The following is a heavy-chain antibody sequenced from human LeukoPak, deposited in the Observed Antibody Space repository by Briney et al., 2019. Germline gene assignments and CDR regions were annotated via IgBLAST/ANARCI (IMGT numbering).Heavy chain of an antibody. CDR1: GGSFSGYY. J-gene: IGHJ4*02. CDR2: INHSGST. D-gene: IGHD3-22*01. V-gene: IGHV4-34*01. CDR3: ARGPSYYYDSSGYYRTESTNYYFDY. Sequence: SETLSLTCAVYGGSFSGYYWSWIRQRPGKGLERIGEINHSGSTNYNPSLKSRVTISVDTSKNQFSLKLSSVTAADTAVYYCARGPSYYYDSSGYYRTESTNYYFDYWGQGTLVTVSS.